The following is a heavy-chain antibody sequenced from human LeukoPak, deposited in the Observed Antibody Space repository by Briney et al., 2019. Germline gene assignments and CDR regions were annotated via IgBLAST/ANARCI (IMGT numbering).Heavy chain of an antibody. J-gene: IGHJ6*02. Sequence: GASVKVSCKASGYTFTGYYMHWVRQAPGQGLEWMGWINPNSGGTNYAQKFQGRVTMTRDTSISTAYMELSRLRSDDTAVYYCARDLNMVRGVISYYYYGMDVWGQGTTVTVSS. CDR1: GYTFTGYY. CDR2: INPNSGGT. D-gene: IGHD3-10*01. V-gene: IGHV1-2*02. CDR3: ARDLNMVRGVISYYYYGMDV.